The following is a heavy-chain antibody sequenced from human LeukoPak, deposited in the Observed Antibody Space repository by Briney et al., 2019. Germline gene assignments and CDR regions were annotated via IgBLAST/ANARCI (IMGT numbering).Heavy chain of an antibody. CDR3: AKGLSYYYDSSGVRGAFDI. CDR1: GFTFSSYW. V-gene: IGHV3-23*01. Sequence: PGGSLRLSCTASGFTFSSYWMHWVRQAPGKGLEWVSAISGSGGSTYYADSVKGRFTISRDNSKNTLYLQMNSLRAEDTAVYYCAKGLSYYYDSSGVRGAFDIWGQGTMVTVSS. D-gene: IGHD3-22*01. J-gene: IGHJ3*02. CDR2: ISGSGGST.